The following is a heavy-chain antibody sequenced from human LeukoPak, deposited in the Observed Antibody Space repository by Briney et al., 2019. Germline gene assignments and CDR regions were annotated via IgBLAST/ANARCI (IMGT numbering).Heavy chain of an antibody. CDR1: GYTFTAYY. V-gene: IGHV1-2*02. D-gene: IGHD2-15*01. J-gene: IGHJ5*02. CDR2: INPNSGGT. Sequence: ASVKVSCKASGYTFTAYYMHWVRQAPGQGLEWMGWINPNSGGTIYAQKFQGRVTMTRDTSISTAYMELSRLRSDDTAVYYCARTGYCSGGSCYENWFDPWGQGTLVTVSS. CDR3: ARTGYCSGGSCYENWFDP.